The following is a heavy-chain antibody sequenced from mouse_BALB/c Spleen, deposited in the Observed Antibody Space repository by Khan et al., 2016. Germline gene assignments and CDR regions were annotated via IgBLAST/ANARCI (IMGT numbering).Heavy chain of an antibody. CDR1: GYSFTGYY. V-gene: IGHV1S34*01. D-gene: IGHD2-4*01. J-gene: IGHJ4*01. CDR3: ARGDYDGYYAMDY. CDR2: ISCYNGAT. Sequence: LVKTGASVKISCKASGYSFTGYYIHWVKQSHGKGREWIGYISCYNGATNYNQKFRGKATFTVATSSSTAYMQFNSLTSEDSAVYYCARGDYDGYYAMDYWGQGTSVTVSS.